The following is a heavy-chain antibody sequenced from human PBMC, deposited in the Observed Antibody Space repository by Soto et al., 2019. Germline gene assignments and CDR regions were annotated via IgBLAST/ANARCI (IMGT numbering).Heavy chain of an antibody. CDR3: AREGVESSSWYFFDY. CDR1: GGSFIDYA. CDR2: VIPMLETS. J-gene: IGHJ4*02. Sequence: SVKVSCKVSGGSFIDYAISWGRQAPGGGLEWMGGVIPMLETSLHAVKFQGRVRLTADKSTSTAYMELSSLRYEDTAMYFCAREGVESSSWYFFDYWGQGTPVTV. V-gene: IGHV1-69*10. D-gene: IGHD6-13*01.